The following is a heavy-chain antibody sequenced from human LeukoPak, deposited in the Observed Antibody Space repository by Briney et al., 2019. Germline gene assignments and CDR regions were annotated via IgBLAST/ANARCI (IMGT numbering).Heavy chain of an antibody. D-gene: IGHD3-3*01. V-gene: IGHV4-61*02. CDR1: GGSISSGSYY. J-gene: IGHJ4*02. CDR2: IYTSGST. CDR3: ARGYYDFWSGYFDY. Sequence: SQTLSLTCTVSGGSISSGSYYWSWIRQPAGKGLEWIGRIYTSGSTNYNPSLKSRVTISVDTSKNQFSLKLSSLTAADTAVYYCARGYYDFWSGYFDYWGQGTLVTVSS.